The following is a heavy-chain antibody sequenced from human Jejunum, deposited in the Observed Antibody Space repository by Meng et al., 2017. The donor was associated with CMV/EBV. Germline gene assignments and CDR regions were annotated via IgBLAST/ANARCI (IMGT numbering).Heavy chain of an antibody. Sequence: QVKLQQSGPGLVKPSKTLSPICAISGDSVPSKSAAWNWIRQSPSRGLEWLGRAYYRSKWFYDYALSVKSRININPDTSKSRFSLQLNSVTPEDTAVYYCARGLYDSSWSTFDYWGQGTLVTVSS. V-gene: IGHV6-1*01. D-gene: IGHD6-13*01. J-gene: IGHJ4*02. CDR1: GDSVPSKSAA. CDR3: ARGLYDSSWSTFDY. CDR2: AYYRSKWFY.